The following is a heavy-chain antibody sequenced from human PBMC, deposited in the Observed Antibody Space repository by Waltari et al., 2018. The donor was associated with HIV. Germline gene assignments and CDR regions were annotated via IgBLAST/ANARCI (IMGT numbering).Heavy chain of an antibody. CDR1: GFTFTNYA. CDR2: IRCRGGST. J-gene: IGHJ4*02. D-gene: IGHD3-22*01. V-gene: IGHV3-23*04. Sequence: EVQLVESGGGLVQPGGSLRLSCAASGFTFTNYAMNWVRQAPGKWLGGVSGIRCRGGSTYDADSVKGRFTISRDNSKNTLYLQMNSLRAEDTAVYYCAKDDSTGSSGYYPFHYWGQGTLITVSS. CDR3: AKDDSTGSSGYYPFHY.